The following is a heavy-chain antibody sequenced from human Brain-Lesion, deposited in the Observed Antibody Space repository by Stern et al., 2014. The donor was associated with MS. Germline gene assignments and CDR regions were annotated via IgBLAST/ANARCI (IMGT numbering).Heavy chain of an antibody. Sequence: QVQLLESGAEVKKPGASVKVSCKASGYTFTGYYMHWVRQAPGQGLEWMGWINPKSGGTNYAQKFQGWVTMTRDTSINTAYMELSRLRSDDTAVYYCATYYYDSTGYNDFWGQGTLVTGSS. D-gene: IGHD3-22*01. CDR1: GYTFTGYY. CDR2: INPKSGGT. J-gene: IGHJ4*02. CDR3: ATYYYDSTGYNDF. V-gene: IGHV1-2*04.